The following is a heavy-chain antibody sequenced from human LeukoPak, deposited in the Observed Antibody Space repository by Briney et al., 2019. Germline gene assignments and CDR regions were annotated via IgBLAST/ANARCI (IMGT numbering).Heavy chain of an antibody. CDR2: ISWDGGST. V-gene: IGHV3-43D*03. CDR3: AKNSGVGAYYYYYMDA. CDR1: GFTFDDYA. J-gene: IGHJ6*03. Sequence: GGSLRLSCAASGFTFDDYAMHWVRQAPGKGLEWVSLISWDGGSTYYADSVKGRFTISRDNSKNSLYLQMNSLRAEDTALYYCAKNSGVGAYYYYYMDAWGKGTTVTVSS. D-gene: IGHD3-10*01.